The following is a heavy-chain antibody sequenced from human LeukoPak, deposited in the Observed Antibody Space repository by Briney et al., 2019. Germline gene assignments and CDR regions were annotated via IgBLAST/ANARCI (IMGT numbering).Heavy chain of an antibody. CDR2: ISWNSGSI. V-gene: IGHV3-9*03. CDR3: AKGTTIFASSWFDP. D-gene: IGHD3-3*01. Sequence: GGSLRLSCAASGFTFDDYAMHWVRQAPGKGLKWISGISWNSGSIGYADSVKGRFTISRDNAKNSLYLQMNSLRAEDMALYYCAKGTTIFASSWFDPWGQGTLVTVSS. CDR1: GFTFDDYA. J-gene: IGHJ5*02.